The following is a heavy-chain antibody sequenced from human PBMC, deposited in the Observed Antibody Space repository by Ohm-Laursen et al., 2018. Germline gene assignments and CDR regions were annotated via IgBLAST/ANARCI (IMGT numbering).Heavy chain of an antibody. CDR1: GGSFSGYY. V-gene: IGHV4-34*01. CDR3: ARFRSRDGYNLDPFDY. CDR2: INHSGST. Sequence: TLSLTCAVYGGSFSGYYWSWIRQPPGKGLEWIGEINHSGSTKYNPSLKSRVTISVDTSKNQFSLKLSSVTAADTAVYYCARFRSRDGYNLDPFDYWGQGTLVTVSS. J-gene: IGHJ4*02. D-gene: IGHD5-24*01.